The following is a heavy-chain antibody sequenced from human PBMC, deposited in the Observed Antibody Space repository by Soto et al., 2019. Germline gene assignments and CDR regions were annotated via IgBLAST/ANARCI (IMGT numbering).Heavy chain of an antibody. J-gene: IGHJ4*02. V-gene: IGHV3-7*01. CDR2: IKPDESEK. D-gene: IGHD4-4*01. Sequence: EVQLVESGGGLVQPGGSLRLSGTASGFTFSDSWMTWVRQAPGKGLEWVARIKPDESEKKYADSVKGRFSISRDKAKTSMYLQMDSRRGEDTAVYYCVRGASNYASWGQGTLVTVSS. CDR3: VRGASNYAS. CDR1: GFTFSDSW.